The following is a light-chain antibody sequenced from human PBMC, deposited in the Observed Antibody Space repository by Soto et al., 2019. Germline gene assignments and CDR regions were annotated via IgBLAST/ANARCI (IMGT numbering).Light chain of an antibody. J-gene: IGLJ1*01. V-gene: IGLV2-14*01. Sequence: QSVLTQPASVSGSPGQSITISCAGTSSDVGGYNYVSWYQQHPGKAPKLMIYEVSNRPSGVSNRFSGSKSGNTASLTISGLQDEEEADSYCTSYTSRSLYVFGSGTKVTV. CDR1: SSDVGGYNY. CDR2: EVS. CDR3: TSYTSRSLYV.